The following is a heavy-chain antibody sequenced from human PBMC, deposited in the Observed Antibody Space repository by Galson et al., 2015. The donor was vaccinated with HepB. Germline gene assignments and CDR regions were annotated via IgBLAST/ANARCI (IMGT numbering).Heavy chain of an antibody. D-gene: IGHD4-17*01. CDR2: INPNSGGT. J-gene: IGHJ4*02. Sequence: SVKVSCKASGYTFTGYYMHWVRQAPGQGLEWMGWINPNSGGTNYAQKFQGRVTMTRDTSISTAYMELSRLRSDDTAVYYCARRVGDYGDYYFDYWGQGTLVTVSS. CDR3: ARRVGDYGDYYFDY. V-gene: IGHV1-2*02. CDR1: GYTFTGYY.